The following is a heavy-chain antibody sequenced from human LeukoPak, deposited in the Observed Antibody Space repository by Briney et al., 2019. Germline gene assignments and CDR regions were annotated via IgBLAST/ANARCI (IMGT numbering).Heavy chain of an antibody. D-gene: IGHD6-6*01. CDR1: GGSISSYY. Sequence: SETLSLTCTVSGGSISSYYWSWIRQPPGKGLEWIGYIYYSGSTNYNPPLKSRVTISVDTSKNQFSLKLSSVTAADTAVYYCARRMYSSSSSWFDPWGQGTLVTVSS. J-gene: IGHJ5*02. V-gene: IGHV4-59*08. CDR2: IYYSGST. CDR3: ARRMYSSSSSWFDP.